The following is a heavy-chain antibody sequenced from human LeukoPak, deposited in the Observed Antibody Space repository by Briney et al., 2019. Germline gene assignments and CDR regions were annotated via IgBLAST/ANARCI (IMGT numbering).Heavy chain of an antibody. D-gene: IGHD3-16*01. CDR2: ISNGGGVT. CDR3: DRVGVGDWGSVWDH. CDR1: DFTFSTYS. J-gene: IGHJ4*02. V-gene: IGHV3-48*02. Sequence: GGSLRLSCGASDFTFSTYSMIWARQTPGTVLEWISYISNGGGVTHYGGSVKGGFSISRDYAKNTLFLQEDRVEDEDTGVYYCDRVGVGDWGSVWDHWGQGVRVTVSS.